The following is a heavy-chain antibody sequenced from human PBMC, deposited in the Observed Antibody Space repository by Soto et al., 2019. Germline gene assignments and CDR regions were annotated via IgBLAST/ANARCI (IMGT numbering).Heavy chain of an antibody. CDR2: IYYGGTT. D-gene: IGHD2-21*01. CDR1: GGNCIAND. V-gene: IGHV4-59*08. Sequence: LQTLPLTNTVAGGNCIANDWSRILQPPRKGLEWVGYIYYGGTTSYNPSLQSRVTISLGTSKSQFSLGLTSVTAADTAVYYCERLGVYCQSLDPWGPGTLVTVS. J-gene: IGHJ5*02. CDR3: ERLGVYCQSLDP.